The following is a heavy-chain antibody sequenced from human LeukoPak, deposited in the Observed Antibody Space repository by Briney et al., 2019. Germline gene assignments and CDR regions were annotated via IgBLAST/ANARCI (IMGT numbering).Heavy chain of an antibody. Sequence: GGSLRLSCAASGFTFSSFAMHWVRQAPGKGLEWVAVISYDGSNKYYADSVKGRFTISRDNSKNTLYLQMNSLRAEDTAVYYCARDLEDCSGGSCYSWFDPWGQGTLVTVSS. V-gene: IGHV3-30-3*01. CDR1: GFTFSSFA. J-gene: IGHJ5*02. CDR2: ISYDGSNK. D-gene: IGHD2-15*01. CDR3: ARDLEDCSGGSCYSWFDP.